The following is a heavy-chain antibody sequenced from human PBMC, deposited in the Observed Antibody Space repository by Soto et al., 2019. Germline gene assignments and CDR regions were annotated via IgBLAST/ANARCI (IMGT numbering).Heavy chain of an antibody. V-gene: IGHV1-8*01. CDR3: AREGRYCSGGSCSLYMDV. D-gene: IGHD2-15*01. Sequence: ASVKVSCKASGYTFTSFDINWVRQATGQGLEWMGWMNPNSGNTGYAQKFQGRVTMTRNTSISTAYMELSSLRSEDTAVYYCAREGRYCSGGSCSLYMDVWGKGTTVTVSS. J-gene: IGHJ6*03. CDR2: MNPNSGNT. CDR1: GYTFTSFD.